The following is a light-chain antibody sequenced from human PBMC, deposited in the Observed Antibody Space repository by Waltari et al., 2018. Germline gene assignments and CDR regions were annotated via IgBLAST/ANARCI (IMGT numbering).Light chain of an antibody. J-gene: IGKJ2*03. CDR1: QGITSY. V-gene: IGKV1-17*01. CDR3: QQGNSYPYS. Sequence: DIQMSQSQSSLSASVGDSVTITCRASQGITSYLNWYQQKPGNAPKRLIYYANSLASGVPSRVSGSGSGTEFTLTISSLQPEDFATYYCQQGNSYPYSFGQGTKVEIK. CDR2: YAN.